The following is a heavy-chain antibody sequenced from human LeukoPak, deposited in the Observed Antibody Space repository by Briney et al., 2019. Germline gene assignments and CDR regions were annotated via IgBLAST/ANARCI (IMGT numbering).Heavy chain of an antibody. D-gene: IGHD3-10*01. V-gene: IGHV3-7*01. CDR1: GFTFSSYW. CDR3: AILGGSGTAIDY. Sequence: GGSLRLSCAASGFTFSSYWMNWVRQSPGKGLEWVADIKQDGSGKYYVDSVKGRFTISRDNSKNTLYLQMGSLRAEDTAVYYCAILGGSGTAIDYWGQGTLVTVSS. CDR2: IKQDGSGK. J-gene: IGHJ4*02.